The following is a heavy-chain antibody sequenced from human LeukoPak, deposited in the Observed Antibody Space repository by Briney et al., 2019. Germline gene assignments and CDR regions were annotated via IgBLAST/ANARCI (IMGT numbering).Heavy chain of an antibody. V-gene: IGHV3-30*18. CDR2: ISWHGTTK. CDR3: AKDPTGMSNYHGSGSPDY. D-gene: IGHD3-10*01. J-gene: IGHJ4*02. CDR1: GFSFGNYG. Sequence: SGGSLRLSCAASGFSFGNYGMHWVRQAPGKGLEWVAAISWHGTTKYNANSMKGRFTISRDNSKNTLYLQMSSLRGEDTAVYYCAKDPTGMSNYHGSGSPDYWGQGTLVTVSS.